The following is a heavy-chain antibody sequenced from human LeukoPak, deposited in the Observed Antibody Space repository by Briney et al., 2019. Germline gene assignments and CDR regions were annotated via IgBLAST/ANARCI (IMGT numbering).Heavy chain of an antibody. V-gene: IGHV4-4*07. CDR1: SGSLGSYY. D-gene: IGHD6-6*01. J-gene: IGHJ4*02. Sequence: PSETLSLTCTVSSGSLGSYYWNWLRQPAGKGLEWVGHIFMSGSTDYNPSLKSRVTMSVDTSKNQFSLKLNSVTAAGTAFYYCAREYSSSSGKALDYWGQGTLVTVSS. CDR2: IFMSGST. CDR3: AREYSSSSGKALDY.